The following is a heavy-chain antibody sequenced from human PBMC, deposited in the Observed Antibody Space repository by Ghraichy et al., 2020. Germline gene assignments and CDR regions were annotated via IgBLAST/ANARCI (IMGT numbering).Heavy chain of an antibody. V-gene: IGHV4-59*08. CDR1: GGSINSYY. Sequence: SQTLSLTCTVSGGSINSYYWSWIRQPPGKGLEWIGYIYYRGSTNYNPALKSRVTISVDTSKNQFSLNLSSVTAADTAVYYCARYSNSDWYFDLRGRGTLVTVSS. CDR2: IYYRGST. D-gene: IGHD6-6*01. CDR3: ARYSNSDWYFDL. J-gene: IGHJ2*01.